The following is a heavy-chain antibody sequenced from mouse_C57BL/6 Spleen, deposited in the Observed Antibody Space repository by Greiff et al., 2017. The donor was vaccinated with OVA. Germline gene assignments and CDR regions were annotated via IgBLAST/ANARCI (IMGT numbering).Heavy chain of an antibody. CDR3: TRDGSSYYFDY. CDR2: IRNKANNHAT. D-gene: IGHD1-1*01. Sequence: EVQLVESGGGLVQPGGSMKLSCAASGFTFSDAWMDWVRQSPEKGLEWVAEIRNKANNHATYYAESVKGRFTISRDDSKSSVYLQMNSLRAEDTGIYYCTRDGSSYYFDYWGQGTTLTVSS. J-gene: IGHJ2*01. CDR1: GFTFSDAW. V-gene: IGHV6-6*01.